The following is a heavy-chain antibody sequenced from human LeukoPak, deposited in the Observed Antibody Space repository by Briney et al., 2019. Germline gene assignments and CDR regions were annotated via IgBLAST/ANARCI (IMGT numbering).Heavy chain of an antibody. CDR2: INHSGST. D-gene: IGHD1-26*01. V-gene: IGHV4-34*01. J-gene: IGHJ4*02. Sequence: SETLSLTCAVYGGSFSGYYWSWIRPPPGKGLEWIGEINHSGSTNYNPSLKSRVTISVDTSKNQFSLKLSSVTAADTAVYYCASIGSGSYYYFDYWGQGTLVTVSS. CDR3: ASIGSGSYYYFDY. CDR1: GGSFSGYY.